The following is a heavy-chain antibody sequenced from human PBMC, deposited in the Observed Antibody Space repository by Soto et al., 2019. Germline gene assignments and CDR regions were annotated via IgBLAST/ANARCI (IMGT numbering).Heavy chain of an antibody. CDR3: ASASSVGDDY. J-gene: IGHJ4*02. V-gene: IGHV1-69*05. D-gene: IGHD1-26*01. CDR1: GGTSSTHP. CDR2: ISPLFGTD. Sequence: SVKVSCKASGGTSSTHPITWVRQAPGQGLEWIGRISPLFGTDHMAQKFKGRINIITNTSSRKAYRELSSLRSEDTAVYFSASASSVGDDYWGQGPLVTVSS.